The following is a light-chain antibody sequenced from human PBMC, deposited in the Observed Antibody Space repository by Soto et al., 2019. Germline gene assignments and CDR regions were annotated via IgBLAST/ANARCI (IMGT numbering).Light chain of an antibody. Sequence: EIVITQSPATLCVSPGERARLCCRASQTVSSSLAWYPQKPRQAPRLLMYGASSRATGIPDRFSGSGSATDFTPTINRLEPEDFAVYYCQQYGSSPEVTFGQGTRLEIK. CDR1: QTVSSS. V-gene: IGKV3-20*01. CDR2: GAS. CDR3: QQYGSSPEVT. J-gene: IGKJ5*01.